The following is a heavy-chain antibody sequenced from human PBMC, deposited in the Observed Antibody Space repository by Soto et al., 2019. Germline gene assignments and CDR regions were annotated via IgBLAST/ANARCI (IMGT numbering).Heavy chain of an antibody. V-gene: IGHV1-69*13. CDR2: IIPIFGTA. J-gene: IGHJ6*02. CDR1: VYTFTNYG. D-gene: IGHD2-2*01. Sequence: SVKVSCKASVYTFTNYGFSWVRQAPGQGLEWMGGIIPIFGTAKYAQKVQGRVTITADESTNTAYMELSSLRSEDTAVYYCAREGLVLVPTTVNSDYYYYAMDVWGQGTTVTVSS. CDR3: AREGLVLVPTTVNSDYYYYAMDV.